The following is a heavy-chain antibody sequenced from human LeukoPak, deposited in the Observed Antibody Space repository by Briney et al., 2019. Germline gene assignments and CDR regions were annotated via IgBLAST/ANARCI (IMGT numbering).Heavy chain of an antibody. CDR1: GFTFSSYG. J-gene: IGHJ4*02. CDR2: ISGDCGST. V-gene: IGHV3-23*01. D-gene: IGHD1-20*01. CDR3: AKRPYLGGSITPYFDY. Sequence: GGSLRLSCAASGFTFSSYGLNWIRQAPGKGLEWVSAISGDCGSTFYEDSVKGRFTISRDNYKNTLYLQMHSLRAEDTAVYYCAKRPYLGGSITPYFDYWRQGTLVTVSS.